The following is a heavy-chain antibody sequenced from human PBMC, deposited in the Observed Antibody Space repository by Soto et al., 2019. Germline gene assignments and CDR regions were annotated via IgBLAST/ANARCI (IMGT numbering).Heavy chain of an antibody. J-gene: IGHJ6*02. D-gene: IGHD2-15*01. Sequence: QVLLVESGGGVVQPGRSLKLSCAASGFTFSTYGMHWVRQAPGKGLEWVAVISYDGNNEYYGDSVRGRFTISRDNSKNTLYLQMNSLRAEDTAVYYCSRDPRICSGGSCYFWHYYYGMDVWGQGTAVTVSS. CDR3: SRDPRICSGGSCYFWHYYYGMDV. CDR1: GFTFSTYG. V-gene: IGHV3-30*03. CDR2: ISYDGNNE.